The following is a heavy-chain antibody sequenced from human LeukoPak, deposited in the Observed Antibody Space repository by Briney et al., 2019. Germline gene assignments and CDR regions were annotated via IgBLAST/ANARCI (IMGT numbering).Heavy chain of an antibody. V-gene: IGHV3-23*01. Sequence: GGSLRLSCAASGFTFSSYVMSWVRQAPGKGLEWVSSINGSGGRTHYADSEKGRFTISRDNSRNTLYLQMNSLRDEDTAVYYCAKSRSGSANWALQIFDNWGQGALVTVSS. J-gene: IGHJ4*02. CDR1: GFTFSSYV. CDR3: AKSRSGSANWALQIFDN. CDR2: INGSGGRT. D-gene: IGHD1-1*01.